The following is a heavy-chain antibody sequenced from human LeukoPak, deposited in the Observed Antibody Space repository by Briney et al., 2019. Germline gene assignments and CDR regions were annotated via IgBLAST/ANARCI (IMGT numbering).Heavy chain of an antibody. J-gene: IGHJ4*02. CDR2: MNPNSGNT. V-gene: IGHV1-8*01. CDR1: GYTFTSYD. CDR3: ARGPRSIAAPDY. D-gene: IGHD6-6*01. Sequence: ASVKVSCKASGYTFTSYDINWVRQATGQGLEWMGWMNPNSGNTGYAQKFQGRVTMTRNTSISTAYMELSSLRSEDTAVYYCARGPRSIAAPDYWGQGTLVTVSS.